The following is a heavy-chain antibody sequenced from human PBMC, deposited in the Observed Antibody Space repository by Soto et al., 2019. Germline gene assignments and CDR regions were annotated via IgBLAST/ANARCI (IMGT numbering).Heavy chain of an antibody. J-gene: IGHJ4*02. Sequence: QVQLVQSGAEEKKLGASVKVSGKASGYTFTSYAMHWVRQAPGQRLEWMGWINAVNGNTKYSQKFQDRVTITRDTSASTAYMELSSLGAEDTAVYYCARSIVVVTALAYWGQGTMVTVSS. V-gene: IGHV1-3*05. D-gene: IGHD2-21*02. CDR1: GYTFTSYA. CDR3: ARSIVVVTALAY. CDR2: INAVNGNT.